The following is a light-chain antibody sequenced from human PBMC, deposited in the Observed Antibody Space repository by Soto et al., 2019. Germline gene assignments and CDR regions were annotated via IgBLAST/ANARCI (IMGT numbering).Light chain of an antibody. Sequence: QSVLTQPASVSGSPGQSITISCTGTSSDVGGYNYVSWYQQHPGKAPKLMIYEVSNRPSGASNRCSGSKSGNTASLTISGLQPEHEADYYCSSYTSSSTRVFGGGTQLTVL. CDR3: SSYTSSSTRV. V-gene: IGLV2-14*01. CDR2: EVS. J-gene: IGLJ3*02. CDR1: SSDVGGYNY.